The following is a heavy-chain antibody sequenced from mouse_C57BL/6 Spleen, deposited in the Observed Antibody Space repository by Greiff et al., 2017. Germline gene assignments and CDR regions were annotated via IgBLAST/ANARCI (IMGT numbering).Heavy chain of an antibody. Sequence: EVQLQQSVAELVRPGASVKLSCTASGFNIKNTYMHWVKQRPEQGLEWIGRIDPANGNTKYAPKFQGKATITADTSSNTAYLQLSSLTSEDTAIYDCARKEDYGSGDWYFDVWGTGTTVTVSS. CDR3: ARKEDYGSGDWYFDV. J-gene: IGHJ1*03. CDR2: IDPANGNT. D-gene: IGHD1-1*01. V-gene: IGHV14-3*01. CDR1: GFNIKNTY.